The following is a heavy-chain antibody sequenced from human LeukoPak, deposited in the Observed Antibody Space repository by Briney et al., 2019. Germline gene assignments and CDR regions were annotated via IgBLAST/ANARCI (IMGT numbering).Heavy chain of an antibody. V-gene: IGHV3-30*02. Sequence: GGSLRLSCAASGFTFNNYGIHWVRQAPGKGLEWVSFVRYDGVNKYYADSVKGRFTISRDNSKNTLYLQMNRLRDEDTALYYCAKDKSRGSWYFDYWGQGTLVTVSS. CDR1: GFTFNNYG. CDR3: AKDKSRGSWYFDY. D-gene: IGHD1-26*01. CDR2: VRYDGVNK. J-gene: IGHJ4*02.